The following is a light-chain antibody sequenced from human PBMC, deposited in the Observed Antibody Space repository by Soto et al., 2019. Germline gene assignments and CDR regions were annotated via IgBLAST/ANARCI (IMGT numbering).Light chain of an antibody. CDR1: QSISSW. Sequence: DIQMTQSPSTLSASLGDRVTITCRASQSISSWLAWYQQKPGKAPKLLIYKASSLESGVPSRFSGSGSGTEFTLTISSPQPDDFATYYCQHYNSYPWTFGQGTRLEI. CDR2: KAS. J-gene: IGKJ5*01. CDR3: QHYNSYPWT. V-gene: IGKV1-5*03.